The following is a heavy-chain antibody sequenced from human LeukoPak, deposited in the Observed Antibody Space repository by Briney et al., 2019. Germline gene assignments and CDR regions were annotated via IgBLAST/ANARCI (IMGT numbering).Heavy chain of an antibody. V-gene: IGHV4-34*01. CDR3: ASRNGYGEPYYFDY. J-gene: IGHJ4*02. D-gene: IGHD4-17*01. CDR1: GGSFSGYY. CDR2: INHSGST. Sequence: SETLSLTCAVYGGSFSGYYWSWIRQPPGKGLEWIGEINHSGSTNYNPSLKSQVTISVDTSKNQFSLKLSSVTAADTAVYYCASRNGYGEPYYFDYWGQGTLVTVSS.